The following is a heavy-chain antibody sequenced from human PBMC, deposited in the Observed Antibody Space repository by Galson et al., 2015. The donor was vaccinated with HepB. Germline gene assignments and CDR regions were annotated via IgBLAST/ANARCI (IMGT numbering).Heavy chain of an antibody. CDR2: IFKSGNT. CDR1: GVSINNYY. V-gene: IGHV4-59*08. Sequence: SETLSLTCTVSGVSINNYYWSWIRQPPGKGLEWIAYIFKSGNTKYNPPLKSRVTISVDTSNNQFSLKLTSVTAADTAVYYCARQRTFDIWGQGTMVTVSS. CDR3: ARQRTFDI. J-gene: IGHJ3*02.